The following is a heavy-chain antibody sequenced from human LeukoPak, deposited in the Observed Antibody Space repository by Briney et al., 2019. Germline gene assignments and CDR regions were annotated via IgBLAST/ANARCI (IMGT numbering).Heavy chain of an antibody. V-gene: IGHV1-69*04. CDR2: IIPILGIA. CDR3: ARRVTTVTTYANWFDP. D-gene: IGHD4-11*01. CDR1: GGTFSSYA. Sequence: SVKVSCKASGGTFSSYAISWVRQAPGQGLEWMGRIIPILGIANYAQKFQGRVTITADKSTSTAYMELSSLRSEDTAVYYCARRVTTVTTYANWFDPWGQGTLVTVSS. J-gene: IGHJ5*02.